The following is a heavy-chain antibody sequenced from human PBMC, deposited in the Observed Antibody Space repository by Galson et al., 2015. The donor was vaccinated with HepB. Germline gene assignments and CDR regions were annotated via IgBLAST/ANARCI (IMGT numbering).Heavy chain of an antibody. D-gene: IGHD2-15*01. CDR3: ARVAGTIYYYGMDV. CDR1: GDSVSSNSVA. Sequence: CAISGDSVSSNSVAWYWIRQSPSRGLEWLGRTYYRAKWYNDYAVSVGSRISIKPDTSKNQFSLHLSSVTPEDTAVYYCARVAGTIYYYGMDVWGQGTTVTVS. J-gene: IGHJ6*02. V-gene: IGHV6-1*01. CDR2: TYYRAKWYN.